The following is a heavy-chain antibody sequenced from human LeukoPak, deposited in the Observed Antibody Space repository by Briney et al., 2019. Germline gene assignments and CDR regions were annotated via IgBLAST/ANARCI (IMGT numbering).Heavy chain of an antibody. CDR2: INPNSGGT. CDR1: GYTFTGYY. D-gene: IGHD4-17*01. V-gene: IGHV1-2*04. J-gene: IGHJ4*02. Sequence: ASVKVSCKASGYTFTGYYMHWVRQAPGQGLEWMGRINPNSGGTNYAQKFQGWVTMTRDTSISTAYMELSRLRSDDTAVYYCARDILRSTGGDYWGQGTLVTVSS. CDR3: ARDILRSTGGDY.